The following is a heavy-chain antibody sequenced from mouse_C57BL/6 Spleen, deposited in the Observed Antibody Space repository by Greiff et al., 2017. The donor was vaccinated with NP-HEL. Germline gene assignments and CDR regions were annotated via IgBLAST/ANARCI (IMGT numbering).Heavy chain of an antibody. J-gene: IGHJ1*03. Sequence: EVKLMESGGGLVKPGGSLKLSCAASGFTFSDYGMHWVRQAPEKGLEWVAYISSGSSTIYYADTVKGRFTISRDNAKNTLFLQMTSLRSEDTAMYYCARRHGYYDWYFDVWGTGTTVTVSS. D-gene: IGHD2-3*01. V-gene: IGHV5-17*01. CDR3: ARRHGYYDWYFDV. CDR2: ISSGSSTI. CDR1: GFTFSDYG.